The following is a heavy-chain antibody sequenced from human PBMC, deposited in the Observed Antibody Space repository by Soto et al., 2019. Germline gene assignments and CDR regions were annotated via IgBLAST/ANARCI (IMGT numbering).Heavy chain of an antibody. V-gene: IGHV3-23*01. CDR3: AKDQAHREMTTVLDY. CDR1: GFTFSSYA. Sequence: SGGSLRLSCAASGFTFSSYAMSWVRQAPGKGLEWVSGISGSGGSTDYADSMKGRFTISRDNSKNTLYLQMNSLRAEDTAVYYCAKDQAHREMTTVLDYWGQGTLVTVSS. J-gene: IGHJ4*02. CDR2: ISGSGGST. D-gene: IGHD4-17*01.